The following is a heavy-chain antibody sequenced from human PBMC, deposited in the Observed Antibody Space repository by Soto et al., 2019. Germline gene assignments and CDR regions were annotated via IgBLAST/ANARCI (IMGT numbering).Heavy chain of an antibody. J-gene: IGHJ6*02. CDR1: GYSFTTYW. V-gene: IGHV5-10-1*01. CDR2: IAPSGSYI. D-gene: IGHD2-2*01. CDR3: ARHCSRTSCLYYYGMDV. Sequence: GESLKISCKGSGYSFTTYWINWVRQMPGKGLEWMGRIAPSGSYINYSPSFQGHVTISADKSISTAYPQWSSLKASDTAMYYCARHCSRTSCLYYYGMDVWGQGTTVTVSS.